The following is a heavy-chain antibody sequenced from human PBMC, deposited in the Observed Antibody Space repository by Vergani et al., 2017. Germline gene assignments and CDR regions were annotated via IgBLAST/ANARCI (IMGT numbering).Heavy chain of an antibody. CDR2: ISGRSNYI. J-gene: IGHJ4*02. CDR3: ARKKYYDSKDYYQVEPFDY. D-gene: IGHD3-22*01. V-gene: IGHV3-21*06. CDR1: GFSFSTYS. Sequence: EVQLQESGGGLVKPGGSLRVSCAASGFSFSTYSINWVRQAPGKGLEWVSSISGRSNYIYYADSLKGRFTISRDNSKNSVYLQMNSLRAEGTAIYYCARKKYYDSKDYYQVEPFDYWGQGTLVTVSS.